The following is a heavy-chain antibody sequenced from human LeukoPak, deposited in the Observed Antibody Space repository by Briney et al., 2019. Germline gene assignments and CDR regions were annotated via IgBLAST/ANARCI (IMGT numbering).Heavy chain of an antibody. CDR2: ISSSGSTI. J-gene: IGHJ4*02. CDR3: ARESFAARWD. V-gene: IGHV3-48*03. CDR1: GFTFSSYE. D-gene: IGHD6-6*01. Sequence: GGSLRLSCAASGFTFSSYEMNWVRQAPGKGLEWVSYISSSGSTIYYADSVKGRFTISRDNAKNSLYLQMNSLTAEDTAVYYCARESFAARWDWGQGTPVTVSS.